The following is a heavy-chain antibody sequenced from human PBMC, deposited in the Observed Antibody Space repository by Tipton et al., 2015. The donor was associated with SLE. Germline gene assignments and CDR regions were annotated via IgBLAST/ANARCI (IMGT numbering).Heavy chain of an antibody. D-gene: IGHD4-17*01. Sequence: TLSLTCAVSGASISRSNWWSWVRQPPGKGLEWIGEIHHSGSTNSNPSLKSRVTISVDKSKNQFSLKLSSVTVADTAVYYCAKDYNHDNADYNWGQGTLVIVSS. CDR3: AKDYNHDNADYN. V-gene: IGHV4-4*02. J-gene: IGHJ4*02. CDR2: IHHSGST. CDR1: GASISRSNW.